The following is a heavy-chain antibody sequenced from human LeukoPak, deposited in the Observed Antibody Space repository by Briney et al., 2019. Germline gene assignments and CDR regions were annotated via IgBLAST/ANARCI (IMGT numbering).Heavy chain of an antibody. CDR2: ISGSGGST. J-gene: IGHJ4*02. CDR3: AKVTYGSGTYGAFDY. Sequence: GGSLRLSCAASGFTFSSYGMSWVRQAPGKGLEWVSAISGSGGSTYYADSVKGRFTISRDNSKNTLYPQMNSLRAEDTAVYYCAKVTYGSGTYGAFDYWGQGTLVTVSS. V-gene: IGHV3-23*01. CDR1: GFTFSSYG. D-gene: IGHD3-10*01.